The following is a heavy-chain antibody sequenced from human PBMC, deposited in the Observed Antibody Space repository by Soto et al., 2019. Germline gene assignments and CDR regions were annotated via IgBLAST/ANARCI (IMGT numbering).Heavy chain of an antibody. J-gene: IGHJ4*02. CDR3: AILGLDVDS. CDR2: IIPILGRP. D-gene: IGHD3-16*01. Sequence: QVQLVQSGAEVKKPGSSVNVSCKASGDTPSTYAISWVRQAPGQGLEWMGGIIPILGRPNYAQRFQGRITISADTSTRTTYMELNSVTSDDTAVFYCAILGLDVDSWGQGTLVIVSS. V-gene: IGHV1-69*14. CDR1: GDTPSTYA.